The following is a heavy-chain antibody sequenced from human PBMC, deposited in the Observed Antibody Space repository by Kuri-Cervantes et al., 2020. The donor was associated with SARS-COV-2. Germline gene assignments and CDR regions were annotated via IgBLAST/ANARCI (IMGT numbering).Heavy chain of an antibody. J-gene: IGHJ4*02. CDR3: ATGGVYDFWSGYYPFDY. Sequence: GGSLRLSCAASGFTFSSYSMNWVRQASGKGLEWVGRIRSKANSYATAYAASVKGRFTISRDDSKNTAYLQMNSLRAEDTAVYYCATGGVYDFWSGYYPFDYWGQGTLVTVSS. D-gene: IGHD3-3*01. V-gene: IGHV3-73*01. CDR1: GFTFSSYS. CDR2: IRSKANSYAT.